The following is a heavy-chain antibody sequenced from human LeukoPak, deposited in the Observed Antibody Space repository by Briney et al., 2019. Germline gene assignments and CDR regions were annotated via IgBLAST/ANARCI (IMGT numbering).Heavy chain of an antibody. Sequence: GGSLRLSCAASGFTFSSYVMSWVRQAPGKGLEWVSGISGSCGDTYYADSVKGRFTISRDNSKNTLYLQMNSLRAEDTAVYYCATTLLRASTYMDVWGKGTTVTVSS. CDR1: GFTFSSYV. V-gene: IGHV3-23*01. CDR2: ISGSCGDT. D-gene: IGHD1-1*01. J-gene: IGHJ6*03. CDR3: ATTLLRASTYMDV.